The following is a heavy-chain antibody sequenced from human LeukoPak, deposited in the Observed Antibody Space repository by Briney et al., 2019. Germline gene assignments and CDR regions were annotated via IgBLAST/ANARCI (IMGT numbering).Heavy chain of an antibody. D-gene: IGHD6-19*01. Sequence: PSETLSLTCAVYGGSFSGYYWSWIRQPPGKGLEWIGEINHSGSTNYNPSLKSRVTISVDTSKNQFSLKLSSVTAADTAVYYCARGWKWLVPNRGHGTLVTVPS. J-gene: IGHJ4*01. CDR2: INHSGST. V-gene: IGHV4-34*01. CDR1: GGSFSGYY. CDR3: ARGWKWLVPN.